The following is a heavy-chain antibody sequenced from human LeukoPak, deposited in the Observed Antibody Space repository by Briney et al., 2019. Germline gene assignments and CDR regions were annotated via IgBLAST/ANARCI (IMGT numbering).Heavy chain of an antibody. CDR2: TYYSGST. CDR1: GGSIGSYY. Sequence: SETLSPICTVSGGSIGSYYWGWIRQPPGKGLEWIGYTYYSGSTNYNPSLKSRVTISVDTSKNQFSLKLSSVTAADTAVYYCARSRSRYGDYVLDIWGQGTLVTVSS. V-gene: IGHV4-59*01. J-gene: IGHJ4*02. CDR3: ARSRSRYGDYVLDI. D-gene: IGHD4-17*01.